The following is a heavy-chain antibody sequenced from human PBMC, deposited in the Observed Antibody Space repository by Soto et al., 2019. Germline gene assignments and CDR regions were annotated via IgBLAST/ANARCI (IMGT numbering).Heavy chain of an antibody. CDR2: MNPNSGNT. CDR1: GYTFTSYD. J-gene: IGHJ4*02. Sequence: ASVKVSCKASGYTFTSYDINWVRQATGQGLEWMGWMNPNSGNTGYAQKFQGRVTMTRNTSISTAYMELSSLRSEDTAVYYCARSNRVYAPPGYWGQGTLVTVSS. D-gene: IGHD2-8*01. V-gene: IGHV1-8*01. CDR3: ARSNRVYAPPGY.